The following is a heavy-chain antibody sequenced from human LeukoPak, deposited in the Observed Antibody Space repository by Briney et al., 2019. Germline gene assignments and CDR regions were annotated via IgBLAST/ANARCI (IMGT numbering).Heavy chain of an antibody. CDR2: IYYSGST. CDR1: GGSIRSGGYY. CDR3: ARDLGGATDY. V-gene: IGHV4-31*03. J-gene: IGHJ4*02. Sequence: SQTLSLTCTVSGGSIRSGGYYWRWIRQHPGRGLEWIGYIYYSGSTYYHPSLKSRVTISVDTSKNQFSLKLSSVTAADTAVYYCARDLGGATDYWGQGTLVTVSS. D-gene: IGHD1-26*01.